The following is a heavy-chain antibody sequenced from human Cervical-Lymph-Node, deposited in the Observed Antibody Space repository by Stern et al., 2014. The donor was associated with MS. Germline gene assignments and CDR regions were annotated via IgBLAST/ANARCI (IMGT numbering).Heavy chain of an antibody. D-gene: IGHD3-3*01. Sequence: EVQLLESGGGLVQPGGSLRLSCAASGFTFRNYAMSWVRQAPGKGLEWVSAIRPAGDNTHYAYSVRVRFTISRDNSKNTVVLQMNSLRAEDTAVYYCARIDVSGAVSAGWAHYFDYWGQGALVTVSS. CDR3: ARIDVSGAVSAGWAHYFDY. CDR1: GFTFRNYA. V-gene: IGHV3-23*01. CDR2: IRPAGDNT. J-gene: IGHJ4*02.